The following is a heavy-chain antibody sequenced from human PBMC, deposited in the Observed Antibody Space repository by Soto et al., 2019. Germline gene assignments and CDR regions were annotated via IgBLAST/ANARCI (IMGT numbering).Heavy chain of an antibody. D-gene: IGHD2-2*01. V-gene: IGHV4-39*01. CDR2: VYYTGTT. Sequence: SETLSLTCTVSNFSVLTSIYYWAWIRQPPGKGLEWVGTVYYTGTTYYNPSLQSRVTISIDTSKNQFSLDLNSVTAADTAVYYCARNWNLALVPAAYFDSWGQGTLVTVSS. CDR1: NFSVLTSIYY. J-gene: IGHJ4*02. CDR3: ARNWNLALVPAAYFDS.